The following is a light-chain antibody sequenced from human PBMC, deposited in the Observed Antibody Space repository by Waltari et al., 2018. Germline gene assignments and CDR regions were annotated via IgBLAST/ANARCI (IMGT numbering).Light chain of an antibody. V-gene: IGKV3-20*01. CDR2: DAS. CDR3: QKYGTLPAT. Sequence: EIVLTQSPGTLSLSPGERATLSCRAIQSVSRTLAWYQQKPGQAPRLLIYDASNRATGIPDRFSGSGSGTDFSLTISRLEPEDFAVYYCQKYGTLPATFGQGTKVEIK. CDR1: QSVSRT. J-gene: IGKJ1*01.